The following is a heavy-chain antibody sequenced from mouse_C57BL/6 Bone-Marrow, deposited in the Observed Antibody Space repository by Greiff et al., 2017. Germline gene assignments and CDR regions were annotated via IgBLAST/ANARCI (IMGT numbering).Heavy chain of an antibody. D-gene: IGHD2-5*01. CDR3: ARGRTIVTYWYFDV. V-gene: IGHV5-4*03. CDR1: GFTFSSYA. J-gene: IGHJ1*03. Sequence: DVMLVESGGGLVKPGGSLKLSCAASGFTFSSYAMSWVRQTPEKRLEWVATISDGSSYTYYPDNVKGRFTISRDNAKNNLYLQMSHLKSEDTAMYYCARGRTIVTYWYFDVWGTGTTVTVSS. CDR2: ISDGSSYT.